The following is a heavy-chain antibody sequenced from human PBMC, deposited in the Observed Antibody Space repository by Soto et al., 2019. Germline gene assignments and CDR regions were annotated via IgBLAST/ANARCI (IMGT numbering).Heavy chain of an antibody. CDR2: ISGSGGST. CDR3: AKITQDYGDYRLDY. D-gene: IGHD4-17*01. CDR1: GFTFSSYA. V-gene: IGHV3-23*01. J-gene: IGHJ4*02. Sequence: EVQLLESGGGLVQPGGSLRLSCAASGFTFSSYAMSWVRQAPGKGLEWVSAISGSGGSTYYADSVKGRFTISRDNSKNTLYLQMNSLRAEGTAVYYCAKITQDYGDYRLDYWGQGTLVTVSS.